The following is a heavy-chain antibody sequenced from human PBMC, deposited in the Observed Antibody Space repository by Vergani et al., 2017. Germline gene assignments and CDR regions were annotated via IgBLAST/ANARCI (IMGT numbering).Heavy chain of an antibody. Sequence: QVQLQESGPGLVKPSQTLSLTCTVSGGPISSGGYYWSWIRQHPGKGLEWIGYIYYSGSTYYNPSLKSRVTITVDTSKNQFSLKLSSVTAADTAVYYCARGRGYCSSTSCAINWFDPWGQGTLVTVSS. J-gene: IGHJ5*02. CDR2: IYYSGST. D-gene: IGHD2-2*01. CDR3: ARGRGYCSSTSCAINWFDP. V-gene: IGHV4-31*03. CDR1: GGPISSGGYY.